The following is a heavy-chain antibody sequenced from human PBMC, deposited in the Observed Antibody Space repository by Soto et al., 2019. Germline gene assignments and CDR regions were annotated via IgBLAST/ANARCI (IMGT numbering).Heavy chain of an antibody. V-gene: IGHV3-15*07. CDR2: IKSKTDGGTT. CDR3: TTRGYRSGWYFLFDY. D-gene: IGHD6-19*01. CDR1: GFTFSNAW. J-gene: IGHJ4*02. Sequence: GGSLRLSCAASGFTFSNAWMNWVRQAPGKGLEWVGRIKSKTDGGTTDYAAPVKGRFTISRDDSKNTLYLQMNSLKTEDTAVYYCTTRGYRSGWYFLFDYWGQGTLVTVSS.